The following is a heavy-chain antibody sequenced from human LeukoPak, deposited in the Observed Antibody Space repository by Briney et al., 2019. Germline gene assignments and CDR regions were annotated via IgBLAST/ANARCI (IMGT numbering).Heavy chain of an antibody. CDR2: INHEGGDI. J-gene: IGHJ6*02. D-gene: IGHD1-1*01. CDR1: GFTFSNSW. V-gene: IGHV3-7*01. CDR3: ATYINWVAGDV. Sequence: GGSLRLSCAASGFTFSNSWMSWVRQAPGKGLEWVANINHEGGDIYYVDSVKGRFTISRDNARNSLSLQLNSLRAEDTAVYYCATYINWVAGDVWGQGTTVTVSS.